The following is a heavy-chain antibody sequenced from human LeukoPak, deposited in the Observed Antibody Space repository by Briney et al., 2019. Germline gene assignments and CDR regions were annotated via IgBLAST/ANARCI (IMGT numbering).Heavy chain of an antibody. CDR1: GFTFTICA. D-gene: IGHD3-16*01. CDR3: AKAGGSYKTLIDY. CDR2: ISGSGSST. Sequence: PGGSLRLSCAASGFTFTICAMNWVRQAPGKGLEWVSGISGSGSSTYYADSVKGRFTISRDSSKNTVYLQMSSLRAEDTAAYYCAKAGGSYKTLIDYWGQGTLVTVSS. V-gene: IGHV3-23*01. J-gene: IGHJ4*02.